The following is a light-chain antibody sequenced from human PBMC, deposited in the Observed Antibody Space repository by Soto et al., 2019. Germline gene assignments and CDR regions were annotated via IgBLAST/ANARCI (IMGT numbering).Light chain of an antibody. CDR3: LQDHNYPLT. CDR1: QGIGND. V-gene: IGKV1-6*02. J-gene: IGKJ4*01. CDR2: AAT. Sequence: AIQMAQSPSSLSASVGDRVTITCRASQGIGNDVGWYQQKPGKAPKLLLYAATTLQSGVPSRFSGTRSGTDFTLTISSLHPEDVATYYCLQDHNYPLTFGGGTKVEIK.